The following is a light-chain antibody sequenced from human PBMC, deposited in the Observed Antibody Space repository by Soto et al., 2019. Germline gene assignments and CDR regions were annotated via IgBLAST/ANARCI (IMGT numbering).Light chain of an antibody. CDR3: QQYNSYPFT. Sequence: DIQMTQSPSSLSASVGDRITITCRASRGISNYLAWFQQKPGKAPKSLIYDASRLESGVPSKFSGSGSGTDFTLTISSLHPEDFAIYYCQQYNSYPFTFGPGTKVDIK. CDR2: DAS. J-gene: IGKJ3*01. V-gene: IGKV1-16*02. CDR1: RGISNY.